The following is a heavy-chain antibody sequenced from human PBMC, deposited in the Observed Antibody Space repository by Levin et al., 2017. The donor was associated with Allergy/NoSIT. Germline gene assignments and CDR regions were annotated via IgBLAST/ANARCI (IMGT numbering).Heavy chain of an antibody. Sequence: GESLKISCAASGFTFSSYEMNWVRQAPGKGLEWVSYISSSGSTIYYADSVKGRFTISRDNAKNSLYLQMNSLRAEDTAVYYCARDTTDYYYYYYMDVWGKGTTVTVSS. J-gene: IGHJ6*03. V-gene: IGHV3-48*03. CDR2: ISSSGSTI. CDR3: ARDTTDYYYYYYMDV. CDR1: GFTFSSYE. D-gene: IGHD2/OR15-2a*01.